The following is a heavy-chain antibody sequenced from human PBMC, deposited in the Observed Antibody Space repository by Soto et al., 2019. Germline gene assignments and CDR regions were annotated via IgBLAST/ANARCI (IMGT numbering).Heavy chain of an antibody. CDR3: ARDTNWGYWYFAL. D-gene: IGHD7-27*01. Sequence: QVQLVESGGGVVQPGKSLRLSCAASGFTFSTYGMHWVRQAPGKGLEWVAVILYDGSNKYYADSVKGRFTIARDNSKNTLYLQMNSLRAEDTAVYYCARDTNWGYWYFALWGRGTLVTVSS. CDR2: ILYDGSNK. V-gene: IGHV3-33*01. CDR1: GFTFSTYG. J-gene: IGHJ2*01.